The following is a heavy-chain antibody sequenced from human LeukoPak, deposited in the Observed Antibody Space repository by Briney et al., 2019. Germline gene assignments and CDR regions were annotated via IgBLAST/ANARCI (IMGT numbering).Heavy chain of an antibody. CDR2: ISAYNGNT. Sequence: GASVTVSCTASGYTFTSYGISWVRQAPGQGLEWMGWISAYNGNTNYAQKLQGRVTMTTDTSTSTAYMELRSLRSDDTAVFYCARDEDNWFDPWGQGTLVTVSS. V-gene: IGHV1-18*01. CDR1: GYTFTSYG. J-gene: IGHJ5*02. CDR3: ARDEDNWFDP.